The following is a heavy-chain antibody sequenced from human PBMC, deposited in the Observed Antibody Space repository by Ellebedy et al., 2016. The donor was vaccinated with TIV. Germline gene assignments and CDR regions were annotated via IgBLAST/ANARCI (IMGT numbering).Heavy chain of an antibody. CDR3: ARSYDY. CDR2: INSDGSTI. V-gene: IGHV3-74*01. CDR1: GFTFSSSW. Sequence: GESLKISXAASGFTFSSSWMHWVRRGPGKGLVWVSGINSDGSTITYAESVKGRFTMSRDNAKNTLYLQMNSLRAEDTAVYYCARSYDYWGQGTLVTVSS. J-gene: IGHJ4*02.